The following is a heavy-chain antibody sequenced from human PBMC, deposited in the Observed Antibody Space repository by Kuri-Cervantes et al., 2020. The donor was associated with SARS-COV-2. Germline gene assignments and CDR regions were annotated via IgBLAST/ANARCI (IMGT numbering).Heavy chain of an antibody. J-gene: IGHJ4*02. CDR2: IIPILGIA. Sequence: SVKVSCKASGYTFTSYGISWVRQAPGQGLEWMGRIIPILGIANYAQKFQGRVTITADKSTSTAYMELSSLRSEDTAVYYCATDLRGYSYGYGGWGQGTMVTVSS. CDR3: ATDLRGYSYGYGG. V-gene: IGHV1-69*04. D-gene: IGHD5-18*01. CDR1: GYTFTSYG.